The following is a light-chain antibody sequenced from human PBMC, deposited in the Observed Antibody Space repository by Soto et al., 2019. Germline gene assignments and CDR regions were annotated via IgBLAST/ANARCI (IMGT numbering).Light chain of an antibody. Sequence: DIQMTQSPSTLSASVGDRVTITCRASESISSWLAWYQQKPGKAPKLLIYKASSVESGVPSRFSGSGSGTEFTLTISSLQPDDFATYCCQHYCTFPLTFGGGTKVEIK. V-gene: IGKV1-5*03. CDR2: KAS. J-gene: IGKJ4*01. CDR1: ESISSW. CDR3: QHYCTFPLT.